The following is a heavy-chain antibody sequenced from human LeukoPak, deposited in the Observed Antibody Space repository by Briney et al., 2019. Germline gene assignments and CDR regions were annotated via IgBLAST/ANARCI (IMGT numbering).Heavy chain of an antibody. Sequence: SETLSLTCTVSGGSISSGSYYWSWIRQPAGTGLEWIGRIYTSGSTNYNPSLKSRVTISVDTSKNQFSLKLSSVTAADTAVYYCARSTYSYYFDYWGQGTLVTVSP. D-gene: IGHD2-15*01. CDR2: IYTSGST. CDR1: GGSISSGSYY. J-gene: IGHJ4*02. V-gene: IGHV4-61*02. CDR3: ARSTYSYYFDY.